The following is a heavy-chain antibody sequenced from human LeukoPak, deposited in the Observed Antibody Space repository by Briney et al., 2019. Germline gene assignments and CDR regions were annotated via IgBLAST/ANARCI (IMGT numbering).Heavy chain of an antibody. CDR2: IYTSGST. V-gene: IGHV4-4*07. D-gene: IGHD1-26*01. CDR1: GGSISSYY. CDR3: ARTSGATTHYYYYMDV. J-gene: IGHJ6*03. Sequence: PSETLSLTCTVSGGSISSYYWSWIRQPAGKGLEWIGRIYTSGSTNYNPSLKSRVTMSVDTSKNQFSLKLSSVTAADTAVYYCARTSGATTHYYYYMDVWGKGTTVTVSS.